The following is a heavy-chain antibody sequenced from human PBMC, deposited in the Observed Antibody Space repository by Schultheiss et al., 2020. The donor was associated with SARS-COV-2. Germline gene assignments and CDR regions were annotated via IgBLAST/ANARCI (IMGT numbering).Heavy chain of an antibody. Sequence: SETLSLTCTVSGGSVSSGSYYWSWIRQPPGMGLEWIGEINHSGSTNYNPSLKSRVTISVDTSKNQFSLKLSSVTAADTAVDYCARDQVAVAGNAYWFDPWGQGTLVTVSS. D-gene: IGHD6-13*01. CDR3: ARDQVAVAGNAYWFDP. V-gene: IGHV4-61*01. CDR2: INHSGST. J-gene: IGHJ5*02. CDR1: GGSVSSGSYY.